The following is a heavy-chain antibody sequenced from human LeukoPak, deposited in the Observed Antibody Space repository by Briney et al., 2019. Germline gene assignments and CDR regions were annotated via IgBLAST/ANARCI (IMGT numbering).Heavy chain of an antibody. CDR2: IYYSGST. V-gene: IGHV4-59*01. D-gene: IGHD5-12*01. Sequence: SETLSLTCTVSGGSISSYYWSWIRQPPGKGLEWIGYIYYSGSTNYNPSLKSRVTISVDTSKNQFSLKLGSVTAADTAVYYCARGGYSGYVRYWGQGTLVTVSS. CDR1: GGSISSYY. J-gene: IGHJ4*02. CDR3: ARGGYSGYVRY.